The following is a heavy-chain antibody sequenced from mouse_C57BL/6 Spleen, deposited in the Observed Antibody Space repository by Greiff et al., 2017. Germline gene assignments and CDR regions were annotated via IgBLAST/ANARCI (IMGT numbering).Heavy chain of an antibody. D-gene: IGHD1-1*01. CDR2: IDPEDGET. CDR3: ASPYYYGSPFDD. V-gene: IGHV14-2*01. J-gene: IGHJ2*01. CDR1: GFNIKDYY. Sequence: EVQLQQSGAELVKPGASVTLSCTASGFNIKDYYMHWVKQRTEQGLEWIGRIDPEDGETKYAPKFPGKATIPADTSSNTAYLQLSSLTSEDTAVYYCASPYYYGSPFDDWGKGTTLTVSS.